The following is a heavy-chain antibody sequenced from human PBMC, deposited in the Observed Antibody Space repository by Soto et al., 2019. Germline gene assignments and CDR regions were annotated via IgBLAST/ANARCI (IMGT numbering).Heavy chain of an antibody. D-gene: IGHD5-18*01. CDR2: IYWDDDE. J-gene: IGHJ4*02. CDR3: AHRPRGDSYHFDY. V-gene: IGHV2-5*02. CDR1: GFSLNTRGVG. Sequence: QITLKESGPTLVKPTQTLTLTCTFSGFSLNTRGVGGGWIRQPPGKALEWLALIYWDDDEGYSPSLRSRLTITKDTSKNPVVLTMTHMASVDSATYYCAHRPRGDSYHFDYRGQGNLVTVSS.